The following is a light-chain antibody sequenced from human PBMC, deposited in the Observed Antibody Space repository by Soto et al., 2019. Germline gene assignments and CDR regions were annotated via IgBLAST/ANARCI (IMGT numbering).Light chain of an antibody. CDR2: GAS. CDR1: QSVSSD. V-gene: IGKV3-15*01. Sequence: EKVMTQSPATLSVFPGERATLSCRASQSVSSDLAWYQQKPGQAPRLLFYGASARATGIPNRFSGSGSGTEFVLTIDSLQSEDFAVYYCHQYNDWPSITFGQGTRLENK. J-gene: IGKJ5*01. CDR3: HQYNDWPSIT.